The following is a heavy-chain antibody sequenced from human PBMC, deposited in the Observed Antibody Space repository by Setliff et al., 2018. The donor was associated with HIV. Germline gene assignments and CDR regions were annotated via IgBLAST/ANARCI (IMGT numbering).Heavy chain of an antibody. CDR3: ARGVRDNSGWSSYYFDY. Sequence: PSETLSLTCAVYGESFSGYYWNWIRQPPGKGLEWIGEVTHSGRTNYNPSLESRVTTSVDTSKKQFSLRLTSVTAADTAVYYCARGVRDNSGWSSYYFDYWGQGTLVTGSS. CDR2: VTHSGRT. CDR1: GESFSGYY. D-gene: IGHD6-19*01. V-gene: IGHV4-34*01. J-gene: IGHJ4*02.